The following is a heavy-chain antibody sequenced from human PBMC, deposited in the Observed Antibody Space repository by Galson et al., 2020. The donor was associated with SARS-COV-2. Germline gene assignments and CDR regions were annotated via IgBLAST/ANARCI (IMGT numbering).Heavy chain of an antibody. CDR2: IYYSGST. CDR3: ARNHDFWSGYYYYYMDV. D-gene: IGHD3-3*01. V-gene: IGHV4-59*01. Sequence: SETLSLTCTVSGGSISSYYWSWIRQPPGKGLEWIGYIYYSGSTNYNPSLQSRVTISVDTSKNQFSLNLSSVTAADTAVYYCARNHDFWSGYYYYYMDVWGKGTTVTVSS. J-gene: IGHJ6*03. CDR1: GGSISSYY.